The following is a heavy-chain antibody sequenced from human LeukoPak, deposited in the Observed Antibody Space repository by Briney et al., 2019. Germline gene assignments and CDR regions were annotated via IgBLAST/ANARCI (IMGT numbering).Heavy chain of an antibody. CDR3: ARDIPGGYCSSTSCYTGDWFDP. J-gene: IGHJ5*02. Sequence: ASVKVSCKASGYTFTGYYMHWVRQAPGQGLEWMGWINPNSGGTNYAQKFQGRVTMTRDTSISTAYMELSRLRSDDTAVYYCARDIPGGYCSSTSCYTGDWFDPWGQGTLVTVSS. V-gene: IGHV1-2*02. CDR2: INPNSGGT. CDR1: GYTFTGYY. D-gene: IGHD2-2*02.